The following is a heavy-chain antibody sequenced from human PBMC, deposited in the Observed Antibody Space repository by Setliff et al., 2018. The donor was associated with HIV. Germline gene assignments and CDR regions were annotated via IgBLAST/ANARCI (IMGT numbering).Heavy chain of an antibody. J-gene: IGHJ4*02. D-gene: IGHD4-17*01. CDR2: INGGTTT. V-gene: IGHV3-66*01. CDR3: VKDFSDYGPWGDY. CDR1: GITVSGIY. Sequence: GGSLTLSCVASGITVSGIYMTWVRQAPGKGLEWVSVINGGTTTYYADSVKGRFTISRDNAKNSLYLQMNSLRAGDTAVYYCVKDFSDYGPWGDYWGLGTLVTVSS.